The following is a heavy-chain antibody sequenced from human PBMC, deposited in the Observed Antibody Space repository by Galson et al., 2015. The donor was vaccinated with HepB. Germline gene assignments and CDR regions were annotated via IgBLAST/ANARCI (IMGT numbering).Heavy chain of an antibody. J-gene: IGHJ4*02. V-gene: IGHV3-48*01. CDR3: ARGLMRLVDS. CDR1: GFTFSRYS. CDR2: TNTIGTAI. D-gene: IGHD3-16*01. Sequence: SPRLSCAASGFTFSRYSMNRVRQAPGEGLEWVSYTNTIGTAIYYADSVKGRFTISRDNAKNSVFLQMISLRVEDTAVYYCARGLMRLVDSWCQGTLVTVPS.